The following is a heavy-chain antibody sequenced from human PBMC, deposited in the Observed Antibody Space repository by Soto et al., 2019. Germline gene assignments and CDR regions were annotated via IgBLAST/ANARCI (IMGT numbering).Heavy chain of an antibody. J-gene: IGHJ3*02. D-gene: IGHD6-25*01. V-gene: IGHV1-69*13. CDR1: GVGFESCS. Sequence: SVEVSWKASGVGFESCSSRSVRHSTGQGLEWMGGIIPIFGTANYAQKFQGRVTITADESTSTAYMELSSLRSEDTAVYNCARGIRTSRTSHDSSAAFDIWRNRTIVTVSS. CDR3: ARGIRTSRTSHDSSAAFDI. CDR2: IIPIFGTA.